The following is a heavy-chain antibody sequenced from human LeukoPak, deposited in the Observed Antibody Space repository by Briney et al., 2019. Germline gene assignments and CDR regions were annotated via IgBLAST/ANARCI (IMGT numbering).Heavy chain of an antibody. V-gene: IGHV3-53*01. CDR1: GFTVSSNY. CDR3: ARKKYSSSWYSPFDY. D-gene: IGHD6-13*01. Sequence: GGSLRLSCAASGFTVSSNYMSWVRQAPGKGLEWASVIYSGGSTYYADSVKGRFTISRDNSKNTLYLQMNSLRAEDTAVYYCARKKYSSSWYSPFDYWGQGTLVTVSS. CDR2: IYSGGST. J-gene: IGHJ4*02.